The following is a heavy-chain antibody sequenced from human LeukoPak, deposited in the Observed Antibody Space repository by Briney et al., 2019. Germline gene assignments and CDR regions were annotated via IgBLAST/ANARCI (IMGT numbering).Heavy chain of an antibody. Sequence: PGRSLRLSCAASGFTFSSYGMYWVRQAPGKGLEWVAVIWFDGGNKYFADSVKGRFTISRDNSKNTLYLQMNSLRAEDTAIYYCARDLGVATRPPRYYYAMDVWGQGTTVTVSS. CDR2: IWFDGGNK. J-gene: IGHJ6*02. CDR3: ARDLGVATRPPRYYYAMDV. CDR1: GFTFSSYG. D-gene: IGHD5-24*01. V-gene: IGHV3-33*01.